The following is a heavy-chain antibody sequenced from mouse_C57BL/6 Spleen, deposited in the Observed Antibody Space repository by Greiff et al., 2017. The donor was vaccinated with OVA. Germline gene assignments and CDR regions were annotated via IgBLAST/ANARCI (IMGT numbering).Heavy chain of an antibody. V-gene: IGHV3-6*01. CDR1: GYSITSGYY. CDR2: ISYDGSN. Sequence: EVKLQESGPGLVKPSQSLSLTCSVTGYSITSGYYWNWIRQFPGNKLEWMGYISYDGSNNYNPSLKNRISITRDTSKNQFFLKLNSVTTEDTATYYCAREDRDGFAYWGQGTLVTVSA. D-gene: IGHD3-3*01. CDR3: AREDRDGFAY. J-gene: IGHJ3*01.